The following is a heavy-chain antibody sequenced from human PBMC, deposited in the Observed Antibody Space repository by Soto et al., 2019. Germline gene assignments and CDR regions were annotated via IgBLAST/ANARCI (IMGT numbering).Heavy chain of an antibody. CDR1: GFTFSSYW. CDR2: IKQDGSEK. D-gene: IGHD3-22*01. V-gene: IGHV3-7*05. Sequence: PGGSLRLSCAASGFTFSSYWMSWVRQAPGKGLEWVANIKQDGSEKYYVDSVKGRFTISRDNAKNSLYLQMNSLRAEDTAVYYCASEPGGYYYDSSGYYRKKGGFDYWGQGTLVTVSS. J-gene: IGHJ4*02. CDR3: ASEPGGYYYDSSGYYRKKGGFDY.